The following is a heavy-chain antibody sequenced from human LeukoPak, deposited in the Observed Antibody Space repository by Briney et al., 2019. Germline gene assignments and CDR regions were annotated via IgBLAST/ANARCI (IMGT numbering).Heavy chain of an antibody. CDR3: ARVWQQPFPLNWFDP. CDR2: IYHSGST. CDR1: GGSISSSNW. V-gene: IGHV4-4*02. D-gene: IGHD6-13*01. J-gene: IGHJ5*02. Sequence: PSETLSLTCAVSGGSISSSNWWSWVRQPPGKGLEWIGEIYHSGSTNYNPSLKSRVTISVDKSKNQFSLKLSSVTAADTAVYYCARVWQQPFPLNWFDPWGQGTLVTVSS.